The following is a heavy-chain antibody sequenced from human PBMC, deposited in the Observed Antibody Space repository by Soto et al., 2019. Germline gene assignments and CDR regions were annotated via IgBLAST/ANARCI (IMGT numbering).Heavy chain of an antibody. CDR3: TTFDTSLFTDY. Sequence: EVQLVESGGGLVQPGGSLKLSCAASGLKLSGSALHWVRHAPGNGLEWVGRIRSKADSDATAYDASVTGRFTVSRDALKNTAYLQMNNLKTGDTAVYFCTTFDTSLFTDYWGQGTLVTVSS. CDR1: GLKLSGSA. J-gene: IGHJ4*02. V-gene: IGHV3-73*02. CDR2: IRSKADSDAT. D-gene: IGHD3-22*01.